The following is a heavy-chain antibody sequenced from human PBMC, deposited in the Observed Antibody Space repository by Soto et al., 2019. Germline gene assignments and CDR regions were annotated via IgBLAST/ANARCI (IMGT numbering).Heavy chain of an antibody. V-gene: IGHV3-30*03. CDR2: ISYDGSNK. D-gene: IGHD3-10*01. CDR1: GFTFSSYG. CDR3: AILSGSYYSYYYYGMDV. Sequence: GGSLRLSCAASGFTFSSYGMHWVRQAPGKGLEWVAVISYDGSNKYYADSVKGRFTISRDNSKNTLYLQMNSLRAEDTAVYYCAILSGSYYSYYYYGMDVWGQGTTVTVSS. J-gene: IGHJ6*02.